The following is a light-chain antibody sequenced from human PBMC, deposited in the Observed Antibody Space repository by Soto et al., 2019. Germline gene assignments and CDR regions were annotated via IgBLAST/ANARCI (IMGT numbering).Light chain of an antibody. J-gene: IGKJ5*01. CDR2: GAS. CDR1: QSVSSN. CDR3: QQYNNWGVT. Sequence: EIVMTQSPATLSVSPGERATLSCRASQSVSSNLAWYQQKPGQAPRLLIYGASTRATGIPARFSGSGSGTEFPLTISSLQSEDFAVYYCQQYNNWGVTFGQGTRLEIK. V-gene: IGKV3-15*01.